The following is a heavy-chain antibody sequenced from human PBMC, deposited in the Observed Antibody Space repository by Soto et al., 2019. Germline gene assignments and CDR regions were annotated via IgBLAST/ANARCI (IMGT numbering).Heavy chain of an antibody. D-gene: IGHD1-7*01. V-gene: IGHV6-1*01. CDR2: TYYRSKWYN. CDR3: ARDKWNYVDYCYGMDV. J-gene: IGHJ6*02. CDR1: GDSVSSNTAA. Sequence: QVQLQQSGPGLVKSSQTLSLTCAISGDSVSSNTAAWNWIRQSPSRGLEWLGRTYYRSKWYNDYAVSVNSRITVNPDTTKNQFTLQLNSVTPEDTAVYYCARDKWNYVDYCYGMDVWGQGTTVTVSS.